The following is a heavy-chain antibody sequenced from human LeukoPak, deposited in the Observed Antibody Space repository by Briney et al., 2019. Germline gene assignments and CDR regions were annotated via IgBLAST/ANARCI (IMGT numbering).Heavy chain of an antibody. CDR1: GGTFSSYA. CDR2: IIPIFGTA. D-gene: IGHD3-9*01. CDR3: ANSHGELRYSDWLLHFDP. V-gene: IGHV1-69*13. J-gene: IGHJ5*02. Sequence: EASVKVSCKASGGTFSSYAISWVRQAPGQGLEWMGGIIPIFGTANYAQKFQGRVTITADESTSTAYMELSSLRSEDTAVYYCANSHGELRYSDWLLHFDPWGQGTLVTVSS.